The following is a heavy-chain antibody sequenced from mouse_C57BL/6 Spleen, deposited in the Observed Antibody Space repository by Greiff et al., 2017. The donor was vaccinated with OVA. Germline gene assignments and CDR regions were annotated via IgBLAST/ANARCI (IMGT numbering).Heavy chain of an antibody. CDR3: ARVGRGDYFDY. CDR2: IDPSDSYT. CDR1: GYTFTSYW. J-gene: IGHJ2*01. Sequence: VQLQQPGAELVRPGTSVKLSCKASGYTFTSYWMHWVKQRPGQGLEWIGVIDPSDSYTNYNQKFKGKATLTVDTSSSTAYMQLSSLTSEDSAVYYCARVGRGDYFDYWGQGTTLTVSS. V-gene: IGHV1-59*01. D-gene: IGHD4-1*01.